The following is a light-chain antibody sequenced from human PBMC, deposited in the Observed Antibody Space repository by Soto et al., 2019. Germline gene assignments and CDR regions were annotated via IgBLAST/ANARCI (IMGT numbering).Light chain of an antibody. CDR3: QQYNNWPPWT. Sequence: EVVMTQSPATLSVSPGERVTLSCRATQSINTNLAWYQQKPGQAPRLLIYGASTRPTGIPARFSGSGSGTEFTLTINSLQSEDSAVYYCQQYNNWPPWTFGQGTKVEIK. CDR2: GAS. J-gene: IGKJ1*01. V-gene: IGKV3-15*01. CDR1: QSINTN.